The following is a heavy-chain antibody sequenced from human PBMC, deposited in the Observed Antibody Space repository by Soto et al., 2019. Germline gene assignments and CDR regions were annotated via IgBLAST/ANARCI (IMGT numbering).Heavy chain of an antibody. D-gene: IGHD6-13*01. J-gene: IGHJ4*02. CDR3: ARDQSGYSSSWQLDY. V-gene: IGHV3-21*01. CDR1: GFTFSSYS. Sequence: EVQLVESGGGLVKPGGSLRLSCAASGFTFSSYSMNWVRQAPGKGLEWVSSISSSSSYIYYADSVKGRFTISRDNAKNSLYLQMNSRRAEDTAVYYCARDQSGYSSSWQLDYWGQGTLVTVSS. CDR2: ISSSSSYI.